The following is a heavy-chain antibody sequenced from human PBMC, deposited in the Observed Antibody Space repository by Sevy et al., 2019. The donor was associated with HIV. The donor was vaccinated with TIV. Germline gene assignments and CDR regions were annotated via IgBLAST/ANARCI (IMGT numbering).Heavy chain of an antibody. CDR1: GFTFSTYS. J-gene: IGHJ6*02. CDR3: ARRSGAAAGTPSYGLDV. CDR2: ISSSGSSYI. D-gene: IGHD6-13*01. V-gene: IGHV3-21*01. Sequence: GGSLRLSCAASGFTFSTYSMNWVRQAPGKGLEWVSSISSSGSSYIYYTDSGKGRFTISRDNAKNSLYLQMNSLRAEDTAVYYCARRSGAAAGTPSYGLDVWGQGTTVTVSS.